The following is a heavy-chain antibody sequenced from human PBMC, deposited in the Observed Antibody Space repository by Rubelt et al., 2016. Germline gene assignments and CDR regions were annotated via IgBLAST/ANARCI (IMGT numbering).Heavy chain of an antibody. V-gene: IGHV2-5*02. CDR3: AHSPYCTGGSCYHNFAY. Sequence: QITLKESGPTLVKPTQTLTLTCTFSGFSLSTSGVAVGWIRQPPGKALEWLALIYWDDDKRYSPSLKSRPTIPKDTSNNQVVLTMNNMDPVDTATYYCAHSPYCTGGSCYHNFAYWGQGTLVTVSS. D-gene: IGHD2-15*01. CDR1: GFSLSTSGVA. CDR2: IYWDDDK. J-gene: IGHJ4*02.